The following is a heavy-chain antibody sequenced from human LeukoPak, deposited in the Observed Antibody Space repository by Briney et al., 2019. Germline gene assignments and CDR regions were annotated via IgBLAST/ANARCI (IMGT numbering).Heavy chain of an antibody. CDR1: GFIFNDYA. J-gene: IGHJ4*02. CDR2: IAYDGNNK. Sequence: AGGSLRLSCAASGFIFNDYAMHWVRQAPGKGLEWVAVIAYDGNNKYYADSVKGRFTISRDYSKNTMYLQVNSLRAEDTAVYYCARDYSPAAIAGDYYFDYWGQGTLVTVSS. D-gene: IGHD2-2*01. V-gene: IGHV3-30-3*01. CDR3: ARDYSPAAIAGDYYFDY.